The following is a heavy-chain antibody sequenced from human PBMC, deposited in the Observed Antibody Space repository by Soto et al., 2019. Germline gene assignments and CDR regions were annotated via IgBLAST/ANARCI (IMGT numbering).Heavy chain of an antibody. V-gene: IGHV3-53*05. CDR2: THDGGNK. Sequence: GGSLRLSYAASGFTVSSNYMSWVRQAPGRGLEWVSVTHDGGNKFYRDYVKGRFTISRDNSKNTLYLQINSLRYEDTAVYYCARGDREDIAVVIGVRPGEYGVDVWGQGTTVTVSS. CDR1: GFTVSSNY. D-gene: IGHD2-15*01. CDR3: ARGDREDIAVVIGVRPGEYGVDV. J-gene: IGHJ6*02.